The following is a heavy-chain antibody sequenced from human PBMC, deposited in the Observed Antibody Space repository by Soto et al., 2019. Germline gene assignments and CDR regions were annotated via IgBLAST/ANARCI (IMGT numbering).Heavy chain of an antibody. CDR1: GFTFSSYG. J-gene: IGHJ4*02. CDR3: ARIMCGGDCYDFDY. V-gene: IGHV3-33*01. Sequence: QVQLVESGGGVVQPGRSLRLSCAASGFTFSSYGMHWVRQAPGKGLEWVAVIWYDGSNKYSADSVKGRFTISRDNSKNTLYLQMNSLRAEHTAAYYCARIMCGGDCYDFDYWGQGTLVTVSS. CDR2: IWYDGSNK. D-gene: IGHD2-21*02.